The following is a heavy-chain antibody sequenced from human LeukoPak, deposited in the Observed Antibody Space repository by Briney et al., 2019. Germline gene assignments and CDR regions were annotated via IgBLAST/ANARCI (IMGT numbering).Heavy chain of an antibody. V-gene: IGHV3-9*01. Sequence: GGSLRLSCAASGFTFDDYAMHWVRQAPGKGLEWVSGISWNSGSIGYADSVKGRFTISRDNAKNSLYLQMNSLRAEDTALYYCAKDVAAMVLHYMDVWGKGTTVTISS. CDR1: GFTFDDYA. CDR3: AKDVAAMVLHYMDV. J-gene: IGHJ6*03. D-gene: IGHD5-18*01. CDR2: ISWNSGSI.